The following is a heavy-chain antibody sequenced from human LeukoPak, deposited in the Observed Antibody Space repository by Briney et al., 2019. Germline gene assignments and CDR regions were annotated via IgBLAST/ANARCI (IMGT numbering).Heavy chain of an antibody. V-gene: IGHV1-24*01. CDR2: FDPGDGEI. CDR3: AAGRPYSLLDY. Sequence: ASVKVSCKVSGYTLTDLSMHWVRQAPGKGLEWMGGFDPGDGEIIYAQKFQGRVTMTEDSSTDTAYMELSSLRSDDTAFYYCAAGRPYSLLDYWGQGTLLTVSS. J-gene: IGHJ4*02. D-gene: IGHD5-18*01. CDR1: GYTLTDLS.